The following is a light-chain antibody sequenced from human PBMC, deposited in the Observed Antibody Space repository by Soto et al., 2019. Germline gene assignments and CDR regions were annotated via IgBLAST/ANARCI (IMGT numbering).Light chain of an antibody. V-gene: IGKV1-33*01. CDR2: DAS. Sequence: DIQMTQSPSSLSASVGDRVTITCQASQDISDYLNWYQQKPGKAPKFLMYDASNLETGVPSRFSGSGSGTEFTLTITSLQPEDFATYYCQQLYSYPLTVGGGTKVDIK. J-gene: IGKJ4*01. CDR3: QQLYSYPLT. CDR1: QDISDY.